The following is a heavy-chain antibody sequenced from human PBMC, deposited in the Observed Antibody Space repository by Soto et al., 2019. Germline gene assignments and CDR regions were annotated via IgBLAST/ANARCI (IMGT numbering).Heavy chain of an antibody. CDR2: INHSGST. CDR1: GGSFSGYY. J-gene: IGHJ6*02. D-gene: IGHD3-3*01. V-gene: IGHV4-34*01. Sequence: PSETLSLTCAVYGGSFSGYYWSWIRQPPGKGLEWIGEINHSGSTNYNPSLKSRVTISVDTSKNQFSLKLSSVTAADTAVYYCARGRYYDFWSGHYYYYGMDVWGQGTTVT. CDR3: ARGRYYDFWSGHYYYYGMDV.